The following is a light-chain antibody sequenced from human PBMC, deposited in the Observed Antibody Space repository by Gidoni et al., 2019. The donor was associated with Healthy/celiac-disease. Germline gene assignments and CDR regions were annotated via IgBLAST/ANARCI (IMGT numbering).Light chain of an antibody. CDR2: AAS. CDR1: QIISSY. V-gene: IGKV1-39*01. Sequence: LIPPSPSSLSASVGDRVIITCRASQIISSYFNWEQQKPGKAPKLLIYAASSLQSGVPSRFSGRGSGTDFTLTISSLEPEDCATYYCQQSYSTLLFTFGPGTKVDIK. J-gene: IGKJ3*01. CDR3: QQSYSTLLFT.